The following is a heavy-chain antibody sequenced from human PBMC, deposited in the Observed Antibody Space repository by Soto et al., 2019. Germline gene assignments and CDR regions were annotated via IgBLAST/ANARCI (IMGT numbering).Heavy chain of an antibody. J-gene: IGHJ4*02. V-gene: IGHV3-23*01. CDR2: ISGSGGST. CDR1: GFTFSSYA. CDR3: AKGGHWNPQQLSFFKY. D-gene: IGHD1-1*01. Sequence: ESGGGLVQPGGSLRLSCAASGFTFSSYAMSWVRQAPGKGLEWVSAISGSGGSTYYADSVKGRFTISRDNSKNTLYLQMNSLRAEDTAVYYCAKGGHWNPQQLSFFKYWGQGTLVTVSS.